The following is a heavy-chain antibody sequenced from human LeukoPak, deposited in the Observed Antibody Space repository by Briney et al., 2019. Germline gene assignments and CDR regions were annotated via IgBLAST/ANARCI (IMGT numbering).Heavy chain of an antibody. J-gene: IGHJ4*02. CDR1: GFTFSSYW. CDR2: INSDGSST. V-gene: IGHV3-74*01. Sequence: PGGSLRLSCAASGFTFSSYWMHGVRQAPGKGLVWVSRINSDGSSTSYADSVKGRFTISRDNAKNTLYLQMNSLRAEDTAVYYCARDLGGYSSGWTIDYWGQGTLVTVSS. D-gene: IGHD6-19*01. CDR3: ARDLGGYSSGWTIDY.